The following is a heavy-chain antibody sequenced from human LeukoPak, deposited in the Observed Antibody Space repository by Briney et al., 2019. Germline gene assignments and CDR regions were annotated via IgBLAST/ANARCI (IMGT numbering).Heavy chain of an antibody. CDR1: GFTFSSYG. CDR3: AEENYYDSSGYFSFYFDY. V-gene: IGHV3-30*18. CDR2: ISYDGSNK. J-gene: IGHJ4*01. D-gene: IGHD3-22*01. Sequence: QSGGSLRLSCAASGFTFSSYGMHWVSHAPGKGLEWVAIISYDGSNKYYADSVKGRFTISRDNSNNTLYLQMNSLRAEDTAVYYCAEENYYDSSGYFSFYFDYWGQGTLVTVSS.